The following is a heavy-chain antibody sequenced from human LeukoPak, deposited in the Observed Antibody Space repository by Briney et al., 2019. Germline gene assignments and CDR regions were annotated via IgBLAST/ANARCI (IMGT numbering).Heavy chain of an antibody. CDR2: IYYSGST. J-gene: IGHJ4*02. Sequence: PSETLSLTCTVSGGSISSYYWSWIRQPPGKGLEWIGYIYYSGSTNYNPSLKSRVTISLDTSKSQSSLKLSSVTAADTAVYYCARAGGWVNYFDSWGQGTLVTVSS. CDR3: ARAGGWVNYFDS. V-gene: IGHV4-59*01. CDR1: GGSISSYY. D-gene: IGHD6-19*01.